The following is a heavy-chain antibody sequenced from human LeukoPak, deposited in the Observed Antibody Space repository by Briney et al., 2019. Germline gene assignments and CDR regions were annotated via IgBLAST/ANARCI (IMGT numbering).Heavy chain of an antibody. J-gene: IGHJ4*02. V-gene: IGHV4-61*02. CDR2: IYTSGST. D-gene: IGHD1-14*01. CDR1: GGSISSGGYH. Sequence: PSETLSLTCTVSGGSISSGGYHWGWIRQPAGKGLEWIGRIYTSGSTSYNPSLKSRVTISVDTSKNQFSLKLSSVTAADTAVYYCARDPGGYKHFDYWGQGTLVTVSS. CDR3: ARDPGGYKHFDY.